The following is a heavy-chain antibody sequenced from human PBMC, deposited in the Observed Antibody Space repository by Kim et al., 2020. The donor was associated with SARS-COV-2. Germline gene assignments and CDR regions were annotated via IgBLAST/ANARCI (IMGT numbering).Heavy chain of an antibody. CDR2: IWYDGSNK. D-gene: IGHD4-4*01. J-gene: IGHJ6*02. V-gene: IGHV3-33*01. Sequence: GGSLRLSCVASGFTFSSYGMHWVRQAPGKGLEWVAVIWYDGSNKYYADSVKGRFTISRDNTKNTLYLQMNSLRADDTAVYYCARGYTWYYGNYYYCYGVDVWGQGTTVTVSS. CDR3: ARGYTWYYGNYYYCYGVDV. CDR1: GFTFSSYG.